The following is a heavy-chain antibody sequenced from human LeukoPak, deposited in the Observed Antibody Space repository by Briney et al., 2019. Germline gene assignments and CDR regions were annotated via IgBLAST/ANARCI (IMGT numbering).Heavy chain of an antibody. D-gene: IGHD1-20*01. V-gene: IGHV1-69*13. Sequence: SVKVSCKASGGTFSSYAISWVRQAPGQGLEWMGGIIPIFGTANYAQKFQGRVTITADESTSAAYMELSSLRSEDTAVYYCARETPSITGTTGAFDYWGQGTLVTVSS. CDR2: IIPIFGTA. CDR1: GGTFSSYA. J-gene: IGHJ4*02. CDR3: ARETPSITGTTGAFDY.